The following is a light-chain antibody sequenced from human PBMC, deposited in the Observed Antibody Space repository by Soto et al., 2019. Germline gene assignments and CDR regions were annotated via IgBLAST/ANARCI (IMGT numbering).Light chain of an antibody. J-gene: IGKJ1*01. CDR2: KAS. Sequence: AILLTQSPSSLCASVGERVTLTGRASQGIDSSFAWYQQKPGKAPKLLIHKASHLESGVPSRFSGSGSGTEFTLTISSLQPGDFATYYCQHYNTYPWTFGQGTKVDIK. V-gene: IGKV1-13*02. CDR3: QHYNTYPWT. CDR1: QGIDSS.